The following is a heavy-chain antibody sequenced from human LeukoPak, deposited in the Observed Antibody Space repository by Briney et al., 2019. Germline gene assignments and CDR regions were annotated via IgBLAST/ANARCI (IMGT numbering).Heavy chain of an antibody. D-gene: IGHD1-26*01. CDR3: ARTTVGATIDAFDI. Sequence: SGPALVKPTQTLTLTCTFSGFALSPTGMRVNWIRQPPEKALEWLTLIDWDDTKVYNSSLKTRLTISKDTSKNQVVLTMTNVESVDTATYYCARTTVGATIDAFDIWGQGTMVTVSS. CDR2: IDWDDTK. CDR1: GFALSPTGMR. V-gene: IGHV2-70*04. J-gene: IGHJ3*02.